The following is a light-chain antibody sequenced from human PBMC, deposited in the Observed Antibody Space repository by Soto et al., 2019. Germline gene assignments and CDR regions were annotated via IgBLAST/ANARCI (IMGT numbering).Light chain of an antibody. J-gene: IGKJ2*01. Sequence: EIVLTQSPATLSLSPGERATLSCRASQSVSGFLAWYQQKPGQAPRLLIFDASHRATGIPARFSGSGSGTVFTLTISSLEPEDFAVYYCQQRSNWPPLYTFGQGTKLEIK. CDR1: QSVSGF. CDR2: DAS. V-gene: IGKV3-11*01. CDR3: QQRSNWPPLYT.